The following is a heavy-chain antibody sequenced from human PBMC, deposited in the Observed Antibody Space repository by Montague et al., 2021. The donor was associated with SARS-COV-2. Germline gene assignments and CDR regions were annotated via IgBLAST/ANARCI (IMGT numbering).Heavy chain of an antibody. Sequence: SETLSLTCIVSGYSISSGYYWGWVRQTPGKGLEWLGFIEYSGSTYYNPSLKTRVTTSLDTSKNQSSLKLTSVTAADTALYYCARDITLGMDVWGRGTTVTVSS. CDR3: ARDITLGMDV. CDR2: IEYSGST. J-gene: IGHJ6*02. CDR1: GYSISSGYY. V-gene: IGHV4-38-2*02.